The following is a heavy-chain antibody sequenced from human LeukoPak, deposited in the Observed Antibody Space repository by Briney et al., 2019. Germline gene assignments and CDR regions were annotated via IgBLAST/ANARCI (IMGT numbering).Heavy chain of an antibody. CDR3: ARDMVRGVVDYYYGMDV. CDR1: GYTFTSYY. J-gene: IGHJ6*02. V-gene: IGHV1-46*01. D-gene: IGHD3-10*01. CDR2: INPSGGST. Sequence: GASVKVSCKASGYTFTSYYMHWVRQAPGQGLEWMGKINPSGGSTSYAQKFQGRVTMTRDTSTSTVYMELSSLRSEDTAVYYCARDMVRGVVDYYYGMDVWGQGTTVTVSS.